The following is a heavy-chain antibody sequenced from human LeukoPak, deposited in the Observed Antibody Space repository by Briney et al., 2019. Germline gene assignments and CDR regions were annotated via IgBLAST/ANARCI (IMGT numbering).Heavy chain of an antibody. CDR1: GGSFSGYY. V-gene: IGHV4-34*01. CDR2: INHSGST. J-gene: IGHJ4*02. Sequence: ASETLSLTCAVYGGSFSGYYWSWIRHPPGKGLEWIGEINHSGSTNYNPSLKSRVTISVDTSKNQFSLKLSSVTAADTAVYYCARREMATMNYWGQGTLVTVSS. CDR3: ARREMATMNY. D-gene: IGHD5-12*01.